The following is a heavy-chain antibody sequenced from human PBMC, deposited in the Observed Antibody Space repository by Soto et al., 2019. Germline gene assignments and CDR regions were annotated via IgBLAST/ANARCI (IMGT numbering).Heavy chain of an antibody. CDR2: IFYSGGT. CDR1: GGSISSYH. J-gene: IGHJ4*02. V-gene: IGHV4-59*08. CDR3: AIRKGRINSLQTDY. D-gene: IGHD3-10*01. Sequence: PSETLSLTCTVSGGSISSYHWGWIRQPPGKGLECIGYIFYSGGTKYNPSLESRVTISVDTSKNQFSLKVSSVTAADTAVYYCAIRKGRINSLQTDYWGQGTLVTVSS.